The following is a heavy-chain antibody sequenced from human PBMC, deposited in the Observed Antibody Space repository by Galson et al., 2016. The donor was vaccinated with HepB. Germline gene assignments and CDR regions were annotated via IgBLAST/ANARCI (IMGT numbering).Heavy chain of an antibody. V-gene: IGHV5-51*01. J-gene: IGHJ2*01. CDR3: ARLGAFWSGFDGYFDF. D-gene: IGHD3-3*01. CDR1: GYTFTKKW. Sequence: QSGAEVKKPGEALNISCKGGGYTFTKKWIAWVRQMPGKGLEWMGIIYPGDSDTRYSPLFEGQVTFSVDKSISTAYLQWSSLKASDTAIYYCARLGAFWSGFDGYFDFWGRGTLVTVSS. CDR2: IYPGDSDT.